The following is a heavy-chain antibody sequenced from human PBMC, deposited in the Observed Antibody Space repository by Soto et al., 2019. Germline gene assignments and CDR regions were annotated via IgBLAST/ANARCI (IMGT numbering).Heavy chain of an antibody. CDR1: GYSISSGYY. CDR2: IYHSGST. D-gene: IGHD3-9*01. Sequence: SETLSLTCAVSGYSISSGYYWGWIRQPPGKGLEWIGSIYHSGSTYYNPSLKSRVTISVDTSKNQFSLKLSSVTAADTAVYYYARYYDILTGYNYFDYWGQGTLVTVSS. J-gene: IGHJ4*02. CDR3: ARYYDILTGYNYFDY. V-gene: IGHV4-38-2*01.